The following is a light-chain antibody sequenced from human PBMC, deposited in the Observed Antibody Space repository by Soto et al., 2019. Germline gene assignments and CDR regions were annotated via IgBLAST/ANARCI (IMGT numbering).Light chain of an antibody. J-gene: IGKJ1*01. CDR1: QTGSNSY. Sequence: IVLTHSPATLSLCPGERATLSCRASQTGSNSYLAWYQHKSGQAPRLLIYGVYTRASGIPDRFSGSGSGTEFTLTITRLEPEDSAVYFCQHYGYSQWTFGQGTKVDIK. V-gene: IGKV3-20*01. CDR3: QHYGYSQWT. CDR2: GVY.